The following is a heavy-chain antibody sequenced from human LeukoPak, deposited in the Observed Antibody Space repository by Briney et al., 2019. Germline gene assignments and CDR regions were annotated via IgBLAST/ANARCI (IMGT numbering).Heavy chain of an antibody. CDR2: IKQDGSEK. J-gene: IGHJ4*02. V-gene: IGHV3-7*03. D-gene: IGHD3-10*01. CDR3: AKESSLLRGPTVIYYFDF. CDR1: GFTFSNDW. Sequence: GGSLRLSCAASGFTFSNDWMSWVRQAPGKGLEWVANIKQDGSEKFYVDSVKGRFTISRDNSKNTLYLQMNSLRAEDTAIYYCAKESSLLRGPTVIYYFDFWGQGTLVTVSS.